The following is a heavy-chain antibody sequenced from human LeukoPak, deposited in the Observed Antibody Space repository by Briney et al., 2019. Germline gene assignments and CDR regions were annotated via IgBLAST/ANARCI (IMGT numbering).Heavy chain of an antibody. V-gene: IGHV1-18*01. CDR2: ISTYNGNT. J-gene: IGHJ4*02. D-gene: IGHD3-3*01. CDR1: GYIFTSYC. Sequence: ASVKVSCKASGYIFTSYCIGWMRQAPGQGLEWMGWISTYNGNTNYVQRLQGRVTMTTDTPTNTVHMELRSLRSDDAAVYYCARVGYTSGCDHWGQGTLVTVSS. CDR3: ARVGYTSGCDH.